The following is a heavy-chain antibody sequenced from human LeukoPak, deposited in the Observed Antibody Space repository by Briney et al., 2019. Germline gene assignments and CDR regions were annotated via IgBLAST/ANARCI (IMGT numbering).Heavy chain of an antibody. CDR2: ISGSGGST. Sequence: EAGGSLRLSCAASGFTFSSYAMSWVRQAPGKGLEWVSAISGSGGSTYYADSVKGRFTISRDNSKNTLYLQMNSLRAEDTAVYYCAKDLRSSSCYSPFDYWGQGTLVTVSS. V-gene: IGHV3-23*01. CDR3: AKDLRSSSCYSPFDY. CDR1: GFTFSSYA. D-gene: IGHD6-13*01. J-gene: IGHJ4*02.